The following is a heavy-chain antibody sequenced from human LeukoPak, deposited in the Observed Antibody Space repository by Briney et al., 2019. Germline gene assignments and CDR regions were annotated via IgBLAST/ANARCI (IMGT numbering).Heavy chain of an antibody. CDR1: GFTFSSCS. Sequence: GGSLRLSCAASGFTFSSCSMNWVRQAPGKGLEWVSYVSSSSSTIYYGDSVKGRFTISRDNARSSLYLQMDSLRAEDTAVYFCAREIIGGASFLDYWGQGTLVTVSS. D-gene: IGHD1-26*01. CDR2: VSSSSSTI. V-gene: IGHV3-48*04. J-gene: IGHJ4*02. CDR3: AREIIGGASFLDY.